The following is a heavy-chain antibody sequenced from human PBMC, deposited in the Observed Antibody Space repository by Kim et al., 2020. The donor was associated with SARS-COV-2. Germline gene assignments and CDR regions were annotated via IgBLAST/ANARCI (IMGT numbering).Heavy chain of an antibody. CDR3: ARMDVEMATAFDY. D-gene: IGHD5-18*01. V-gene: IGHV5-51*01. J-gene: IGHJ4*02. Sequence: YSPPVQGEVTISADKSISTAYLQWSSLKDSDTAMYYCARMDVEMATAFDYWGQGTLVTVSS.